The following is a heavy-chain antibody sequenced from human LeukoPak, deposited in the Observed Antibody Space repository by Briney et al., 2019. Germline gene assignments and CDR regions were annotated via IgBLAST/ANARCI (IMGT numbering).Heavy chain of an antibody. CDR2: ISTNGDRT. CDR3: ARGVAISSSGWYDTFDY. J-gene: IGHJ4*02. D-gene: IGHD6-19*01. V-gene: IGHV3-64*02. CDR1: GFTFSNST. Sequence: GGSLRLSCAASGFTFSNSTMYWVRQAPGKGLEFVSVISTNGDRTYYADSVKGRFTISRDNSKNTLYLQMGSLRADDMAVYYCARGVAISSSGWYDTFDYWGQGALVTISS.